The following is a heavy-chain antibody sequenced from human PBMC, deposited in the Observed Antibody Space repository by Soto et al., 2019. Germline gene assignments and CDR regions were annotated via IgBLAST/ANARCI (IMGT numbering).Heavy chain of an antibody. CDR3: ARGGDYSNYQYYFDY. CDR1: GGSISSSSYY. CDR2: IYYSGST. J-gene: IGHJ4*02. Sequence: SETLSLTCTVSGGSISSSSYYWGWIRQPPGKGLEWIGSIYYSGSTYYNPSLKSRVTKSVDTSKNQFSLKLSSVTAADTAVYYCARGGDYSNYQYYFDYWGQGTLVTVSS. D-gene: IGHD4-4*01. V-gene: IGHV4-39*01.